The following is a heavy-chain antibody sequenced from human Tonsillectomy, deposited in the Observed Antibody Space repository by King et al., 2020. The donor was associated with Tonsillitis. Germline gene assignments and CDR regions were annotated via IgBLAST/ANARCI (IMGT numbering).Heavy chain of an antibody. D-gene: IGHD1-26*01. Sequence: VQLVESGGGLVKPGGSLRLSCATSGFTFGDYYMSWIRQAPGKGLEWVSYISSSGDILYYADSVKGRFTVSRDNAKNSLYLQMNSLRAEDTAVYYCARPGGSYVLDYWGQGTLVTVSS. CDR3: ARPGGSYVLDY. V-gene: IGHV3-11*01. J-gene: IGHJ4*02. CDR2: ISSSGDIL. CDR1: GFTFGDYY.